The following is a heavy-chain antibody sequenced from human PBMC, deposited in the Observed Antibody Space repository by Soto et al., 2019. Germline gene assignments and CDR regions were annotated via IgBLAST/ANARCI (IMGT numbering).Heavy chain of an antibody. J-gene: IGHJ6*02. Sequence: PGGSLRLSCAASGFTFSGSAMHWVRQASGKGLEWVGRIRSKANSYATAYAASVKGRFTISRDDSKNTAYLQMNSLKTEDTAVYYCTRRRYSKYYYYGMDVWGQGTKVTVSS. CDR1: GFTFSGSA. CDR2: IRSKANSYAT. CDR3: TRRRYSKYYYYGMDV. V-gene: IGHV3-73*01. D-gene: IGHD4-4*01.